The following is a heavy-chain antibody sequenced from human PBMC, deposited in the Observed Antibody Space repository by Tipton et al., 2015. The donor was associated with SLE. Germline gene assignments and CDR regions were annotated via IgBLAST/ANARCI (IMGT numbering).Heavy chain of an antibody. V-gene: IGHV4-61*02. J-gene: IGHJ3*02. CDR2: VNHDRDA. CDR3: ARAPWAFDI. Sequence: LRLSCTVSGDSISSGRHYWSWIRQPPGKGLEWIGGVNHDRDAIYNPSLKSRVTFSVDTSTNQLSLRLNSVTAADTAVYYCARAPWAFDIWGQGTMVTVSS. CDR1: GDSISSGRHY.